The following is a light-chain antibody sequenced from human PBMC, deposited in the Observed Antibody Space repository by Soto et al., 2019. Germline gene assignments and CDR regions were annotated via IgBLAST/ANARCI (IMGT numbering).Light chain of an antibody. Sequence: DIQMTQSASSLSVSLGDRVTITCRASQSISSWLAWYQQKPGKAPKLLIYKASSLESGVPSRFSGSGYGTEFTLTISSLQTDDFATYYCQQYNSYPWTFGQGTKVDIK. J-gene: IGKJ1*01. CDR2: KAS. V-gene: IGKV1-5*03. CDR1: QSISSW. CDR3: QQYNSYPWT.